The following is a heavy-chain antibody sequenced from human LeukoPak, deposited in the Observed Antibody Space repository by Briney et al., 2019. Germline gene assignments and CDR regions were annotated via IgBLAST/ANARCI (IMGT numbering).Heavy chain of an antibody. D-gene: IGHD1-14*01. J-gene: IGHJ4*02. Sequence: GGSLRLSCAASGFTFSTHGMNWVRQAPGKGLVWVSRVSSDGSSTTYADSVKGRFTISRDNAKNTVYLQMNSLRAEDTAVYYCAGGIMSMPYWGQGTLVTVSS. CDR3: AGGIMSMPY. CDR1: GFTFSTHG. V-gene: IGHV3-74*01. CDR2: VSSDGSST.